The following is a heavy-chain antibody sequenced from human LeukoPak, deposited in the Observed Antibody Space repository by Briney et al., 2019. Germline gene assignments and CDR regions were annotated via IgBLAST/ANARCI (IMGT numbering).Heavy chain of an antibody. D-gene: IGHD3-22*01. J-gene: IGHJ4*02. CDR1: GFTFSSYG. Sequence: GRSLRLSCAASGFTFSSYGMHWVRQAPGKGLEWVAVIWYDGSNKYYADSVKGRFTISRDNSKNTVYLQMDSLRAEDTAVYHCARDSYYYDGSGCWYHLDSWGQGALVTVSS. V-gene: IGHV3-33*01. CDR3: ARDSYYYDGSGCWYHLDS. CDR2: IWYDGSNK.